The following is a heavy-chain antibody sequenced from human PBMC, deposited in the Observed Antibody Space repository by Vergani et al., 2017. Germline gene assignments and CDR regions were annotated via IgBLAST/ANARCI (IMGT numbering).Heavy chain of an antibody. CDR3: ARGMGVGSGDAEPFDV. CDR1: GYTFTRYS. Sequence: QVQLLQSGLGGEVKKPGASVKVSCTASGYTFTRYSISWVRQATGQGLGWMGWISDFHRNTNYGQKFKGRVTLTTHSSTSTAYLELRRLRSEATAVYYCARGMGVGSGDAEPFDVGVQGTMVTVSS. V-gene: IGHV1-18*01. J-gene: IGHJ3*01. CDR2: ISDFHRNT. D-gene: IGHD4-17*01.